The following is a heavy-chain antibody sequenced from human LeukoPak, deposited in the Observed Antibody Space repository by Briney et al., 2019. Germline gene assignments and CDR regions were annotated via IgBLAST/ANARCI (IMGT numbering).Heavy chain of an antibody. J-gene: IGHJ4*02. D-gene: IGHD6-6*01. CDR2: IWYDGSNK. Sequence: GGSLRLSCAASGFTFSSYGMHWVCQAPGKGLEWVAVIWYDGSNKYYADSVKGRFTISRDNSKNTLYLQMNSLRAEDTAVYYCAKPPGGYSSSPPEGCGQGTLVTVSS. CDR1: GFTFSSYG. V-gene: IGHV3-33*06. CDR3: AKPPGGYSSSPPEG.